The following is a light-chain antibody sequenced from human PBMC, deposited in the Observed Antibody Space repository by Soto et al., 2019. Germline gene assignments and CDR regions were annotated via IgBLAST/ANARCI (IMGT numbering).Light chain of an antibody. Sequence: EIVMTHSPATLSASPGERATLSCRASQSVSSNLAWYQQKPGQAPRLLIYGASTRATGIPARFSGSGSGTEFTLTISSLQSEDFALYYCQHYVGGSPITFGQGTRLEIK. CDR1: QSVSSN. J-gene: IGKJ5*01. CDR3: QHYVGGSPIT. V-gene: IGKV3-15*01. CDR2: GAS.